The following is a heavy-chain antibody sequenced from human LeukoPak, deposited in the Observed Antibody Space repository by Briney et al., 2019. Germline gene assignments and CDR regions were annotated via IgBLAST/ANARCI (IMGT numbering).Heavy chain of an antibody. Sequence: GASVKVSCKASGYTFTGYYMHWVRQAPGQGLEWMGWINPNSGGTNYAQKFQGRATMTRDTSISTAYMELSRLRSDDTAVYYCARRGGGRVTTTIYFDYWGQGTLVTVSS. CDR1: GYTFTGYY. CDR3: ARRGGGRVTTTIYFDY. J-gene: IGHJ4*02. V-gene: IGHV1-2*02. CDR2: INPNSGGT. D-gene: IGHD4-17*01.